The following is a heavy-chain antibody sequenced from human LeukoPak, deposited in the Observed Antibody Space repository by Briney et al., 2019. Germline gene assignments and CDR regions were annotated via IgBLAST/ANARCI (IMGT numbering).Heavy chain of an antibody. D-gene: IGHD4-23*01. CDR3: ARDKFRLSVVTGGY. CDR2: ISYDGSNK. J-gene: IGHJ4*02. CDR1: GFTFSDYY. V-gene: IGHV3-30-3*01. Sequence: PGGSLRLSCAASGFTFSDYYMNWIRQAPGKGLEWVAVISYDGSNKYYADSVKGRFTISRDNSKNTLYLQMNSLRAEDTAVYYCARDKFRLSVVTGGYWGQGTLVTVSS.